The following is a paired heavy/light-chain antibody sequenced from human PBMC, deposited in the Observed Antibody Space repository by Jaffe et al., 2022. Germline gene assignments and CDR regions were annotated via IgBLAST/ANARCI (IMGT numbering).Heavy chain of an antibody. D-gene: IGHD4-17*01. J-gene: IGHJ6*03. V-gene: IGHV4-39*01. Sequence: QLQLQESGPGLVKPSETLSLTCIVSGGSISSSSYYWGWIRQPPGKGLEWIGSLYYTGSTNYNPSLKSRVIISVDTSRNQFSLNLRSVTAADTAVYYCARHIGDFGDRGLCYYMDVWGKGTTVTVSS. CDR3: ARHIGDFGDRGLCYYMDV. CDR2: LYYTGST. CDR1: GGSISSSSYY.
Light chain of an antibody. Sequence: QSVLTQPPSASGTPGQRVTISCSGGSSNIGTNYVYWYQQLPGTAPKLLIYRNNQRPSGVPDRFSGSKSGTSASLAISGLRSEDEADYYCAAWDDSLSGYAVFGGGTQLTVL. CDR2: RNN. CDR1: SSNIGTNY. CDR3: AAWDDSLSGYAV. J-gene: IGLJ7*01. V-gene: IGLV1-47*01.